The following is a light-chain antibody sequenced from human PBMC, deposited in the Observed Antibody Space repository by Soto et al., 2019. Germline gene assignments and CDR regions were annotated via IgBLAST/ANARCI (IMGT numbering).Light chain of an antibody. Sequence: DIQMTQSPSSLSASVGDRVTITCRASQSISSYLNWYQQKPGKAPELLIYATSSLQSGVPLRFSGSGSGTDFTLTISTLQPEDFATYYCQQSYNTPCTFGPGTKVDIK. CDR2: ATS. CDR1: QSISSY. CDR3: QQSYNTPCT. V-gene: IGKV1-39*01. J-gene: IGKJ3*01.